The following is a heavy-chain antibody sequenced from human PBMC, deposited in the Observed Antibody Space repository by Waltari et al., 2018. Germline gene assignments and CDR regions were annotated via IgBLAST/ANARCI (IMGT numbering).Heavy chain of an antibody. D-gene: IGHD7-27*01. Sequence: QVRLVQSGAEVKKPGSSVKVSCKASGDSFSRYTITWVRQAPGQGPEWMGGFIPLFGTANYAQKFQGRVTITADESTSTAHMELNSLRSDDTAVYYCAKEGSGDRSFDIWGQGTMVTVSS. CDR3: AKEGSGDRSFDI. CDR1: GDSFSRYT. CDR2: FIPLFGTA. V-gene: IGHV1-69*12. J-gene: IGHJ3*02.